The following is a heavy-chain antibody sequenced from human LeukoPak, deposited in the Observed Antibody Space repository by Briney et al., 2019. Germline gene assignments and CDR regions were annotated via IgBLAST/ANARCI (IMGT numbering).Heavy chain of an antibody. D-gene: IGHD2-2*01. J-gene: IGHJ4*02. CDR2: ISTDGTST. CDR3: ARVYCRSTTCYHYFDY. CDR1: GFTFSSYW. Sequence: VGSLRLSCAASGFTFSSYWMHWVRQAPGKGLVWLSRISTDGTSTNYAHSVKGRFTISRDNAKNTLYLQMDSLRADDTAVYYCARVYCRSTTCYHYFDYWGQGTQVTVSS. V-gene: IGHV3-74*01.